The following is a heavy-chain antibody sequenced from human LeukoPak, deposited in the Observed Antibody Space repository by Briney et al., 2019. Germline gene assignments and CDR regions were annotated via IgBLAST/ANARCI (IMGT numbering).Heavy chain of an antibody. CDR1: GYTFTAYY. V-gene: IGHV1-2*02. D-gene: IGHD6-19*01. Sequence: ASVKVSCKTSGYTFTAYYIHWLRQAPGQGLELMGWMNPNSGGTKYAQTFQGRVTLTRDTYISTAYLELSSLTSDATAVYFCARQGSNSSGWYPVDDWGQGTLVTVSS. J-gene: IGHJ4*02. CDR3: ARQGSNSSGWYPVDD. CDR2: MNPNSGGT.